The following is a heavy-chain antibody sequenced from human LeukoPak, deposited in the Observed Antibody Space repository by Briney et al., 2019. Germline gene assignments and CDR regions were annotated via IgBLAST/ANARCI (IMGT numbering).Heavy chain of an antibody. CDR3: ARVGPTLLLDF. D-gene: IGHD1-26*01. CDR2: IYYSGST. Sequence: PSQTLSLTCTVSGSSISSGDYYWSWIRQPPGKGLEWIGYIYYSGSTYYNPSLKSRVTISVDTSKKQFSLKLSSVTAADTAVYYCARVGPTLLLDFWGQGTLVTVSS. V-gene: IGHV4-30-4*01. CDR1: GSSISSGDYY. J-gene: IGHJ4*02.